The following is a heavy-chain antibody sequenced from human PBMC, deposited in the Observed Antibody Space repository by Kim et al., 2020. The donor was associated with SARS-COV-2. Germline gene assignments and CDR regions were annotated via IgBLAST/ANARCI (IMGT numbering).Heavy chain of an antibody. CDR2: ISFNSGTT. CDR3: AKDVLGPSPFYALDV. Sequence: GGSLRLSCAASGFTFRNYGMTWVRQAPVKGLEWVSAISFNSGTTYYAESVKGRFTISRDLSKNTVSLQMDSLRAEDTATYYCAKDVLGPSPFYALDVWGPGTTVTVSS. V-gene: IGHV3-23*01. D-gene: IGHD3-16*01. J-gene: IGHJ6*02. CDR1: GFTFRNYG.